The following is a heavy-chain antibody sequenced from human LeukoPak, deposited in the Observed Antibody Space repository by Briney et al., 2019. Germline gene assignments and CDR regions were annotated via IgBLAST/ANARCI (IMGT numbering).Heavy chain of an antibody. CDR3: ARDPYYDYVWGSYRQRPYYFDY. CDR1: GYTFTSYG. Sequence: ASVKVSCKASGYTFTSYGISWVRQAPGQGLEWMGWISAYNGNTNYAQKLQGRVTMTTDTSTSTAYMELRSLRSDDTAVYYCARDPYYDYVWGSYRQRPYYFDYWGQGTLVTVSS. CDR2: ISAYNGNT. J-gene: IGHJ4*02. V-gene: IGHV1-18*01. D-gene: IGHD3-16*02.